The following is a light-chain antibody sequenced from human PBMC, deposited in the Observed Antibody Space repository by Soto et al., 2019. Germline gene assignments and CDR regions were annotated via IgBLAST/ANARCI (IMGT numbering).Light chain of an antibody. J-gene: IGKJ3*01. V-gene: IGKV3-15*01. Sequence: EIVMTQSPATLSVSPGERATLSCRASQSVSSNLAWYQQKPGQAPRLLIYGASTRATGIPARFSGSGSGTEFTLTISSLQSEDFATYYCQKYDSAPFTFGSGTSVDI. CDR3: QKYDSAPFT. CDR2: GAS. CDR1: QSVSSN.